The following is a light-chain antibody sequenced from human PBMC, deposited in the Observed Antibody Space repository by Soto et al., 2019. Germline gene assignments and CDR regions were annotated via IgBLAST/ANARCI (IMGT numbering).Light chain of an antibody. CDR2: AAS. CDR1: QDISNY. J-gene: IGKJ4*01. CDR3: QKYNIAPHT. Sequence: DIQMTQSPSSLSASVGDRVTITCRTSQDISNYLAWYQQKPGKVPKLLIYAASTLQSGVPSRFSGGGSGTDFSLTISSLHPEDVATYYCQKYNIAPHTFSGGTKVEIQ. V-gene: IGKV1-27*01.